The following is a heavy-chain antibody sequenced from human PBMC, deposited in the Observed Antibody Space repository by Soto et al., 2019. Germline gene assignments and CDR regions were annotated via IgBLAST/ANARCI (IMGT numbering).Heavy chain of an antibody. D-gene: IGHD6-13*01. CDR2: ISAYNGNT. CDR1: GYTFTSYV. Sequence: QVQLVQSGAEVKKPGASVKVSCKASGYTFTSYVISWVRQAPGQGLEWMGWISAYNGNTNYAQKLQGRVTMTTDTSKSTAYMELRSLRSDDTAVYYCASYREQLVLYGMDVWDQGTTVTVSS. J-gene: IGHJ6*02. V-gene: IGHV1-18*01. CDR3: ASYREQLVLYGMDV.